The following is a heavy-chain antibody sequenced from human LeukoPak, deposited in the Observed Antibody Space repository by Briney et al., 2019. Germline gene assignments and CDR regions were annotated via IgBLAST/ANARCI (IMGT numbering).Heavy chain of an antibody. CDR1: GYTFTGYY. Sequence: ASVKVSCKASGYTFTGYYMHWVRQAPGQGLEWMGWINPNSGGTNYAQKFQGRVTMTRDTSISTAYMELSRLRSDDTAVYYCARDSGVGRTTVTKNCVDLGGQGTRATVSS. V-gene: IGHV1-2*02. CDR2: INPNSGGT. D-gene: IGHD4-17*01. J-gene: IGHJ5*02. CDR3: ARDSGVGRTTVTKNCVDL.